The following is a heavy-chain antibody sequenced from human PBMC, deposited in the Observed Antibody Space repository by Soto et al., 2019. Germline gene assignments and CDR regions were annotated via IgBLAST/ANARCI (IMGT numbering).Heavy chain of an antibody. CDR3: ARDRDYDILGYYFDY. V-gene: IGHV1-2*04. J-gene: IGHJ4*02. D-gene: IGHD3-22*01. CDR2: INPNSGGT. CDR1: GYTFTGYY. Sequence: QVRLVQSGAEVKKPGASVKVSCKASGYTFTGYYMHWVRQAPGQGLEWMGWINPNSGGTNYAQKFQGWVTMTRDTSISTAYMELSRLRSDDTAVYYCARDRDYDILGYYFDYWGQGTLVTVSS.